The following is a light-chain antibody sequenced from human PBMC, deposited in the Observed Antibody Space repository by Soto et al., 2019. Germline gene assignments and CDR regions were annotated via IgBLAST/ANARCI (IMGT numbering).Light chain of an antibody. V-gene: IGKV3-11*01. J-gene: IGKJ2*01. CDR3: QQRSNWPT. Sequence: EIVLTQSPATLSLSPGERATLSCRASPSVNNYLAWYQQKPGQAPRLLIYDASNRATGIPARFSSSGSGTDFTLTISSLEPEDFAVYYCQQRSNWPTFGQGTKLEIK. CDR1: PSVNNY. CDR2: DAS.